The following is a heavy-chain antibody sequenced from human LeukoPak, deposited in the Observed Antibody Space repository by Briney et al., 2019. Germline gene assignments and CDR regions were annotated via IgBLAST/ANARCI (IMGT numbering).Heavy chain of an antibody. J-gene: IGHJ4*02. V-gene: IGHV4-34*01. CDR3: ARGLPLRFLEWLPLDY. Sequence: SETLSLTCTVFGGSISSYYWSWLRQPPGKGLEWIGEINHSGSTNYNPSLKSRVTISVDTSKNQFSLKLSSVTAADTAVYYCARGLPLRFLEWLPLDYWGQGTLVTVSS. CDR1: GGSISSYY. CDR2: INHSGST. D-gene: IGHD3-3*01.